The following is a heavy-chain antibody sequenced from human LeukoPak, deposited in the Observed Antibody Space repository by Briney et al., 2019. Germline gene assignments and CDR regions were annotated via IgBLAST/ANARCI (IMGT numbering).Heavy chain of an antibody. D-gene: IGHD2-15*01. Sequence: SETLALTCTVSGGSISSYYWSWIQQPAGKGLEGIGRIYPSGSTNYSPSLKSRVTMSVDTSKNQFSLKLSSVTAADTAVYYCARDLNAYCSGGSCYFDYYGMDVWGQGTTVTVSS. CDR2: IYPSGST. CDR1: GGSISSYY. CDR3: ARDLNAYCSGGSCYFDYYGMDV. V-gene: IGHV4-4*07. J-gene: IGHJ6*02.